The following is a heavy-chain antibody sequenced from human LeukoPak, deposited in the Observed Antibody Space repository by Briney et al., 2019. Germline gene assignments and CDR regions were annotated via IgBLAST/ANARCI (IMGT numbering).Heavy chain of an antibody. V-gene: IGHV4-31*03. CDR3: ARQTTVTSLFDY. D-gene: IGHD4-17*01. J-gene: IGHJ4*02. Sequence: SQTLSLTCTVSGGSISSGGYYWSWIRQHPGKGLEWIGYIYYSGSTYYNPSLKSRVTISVDTSKNQFSLRLSSVTAADTAVYYCARQTTVTSLFDYWGQGTLVTVSS. CDR2: IYYSGST. CDR1: GGSISSGGYY.